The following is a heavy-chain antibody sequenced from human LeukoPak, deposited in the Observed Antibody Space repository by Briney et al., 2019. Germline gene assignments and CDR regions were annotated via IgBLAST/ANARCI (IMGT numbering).Heavy chain of an antibody. D-gene: IGHD5-18*01. J-gene: IGHJ5*02. CDR1: GGSIRSSSYN. Sequence: SETLSLTCTVSGGSIRSSSYNWGWIRQPPGKGLEWIGSIHYTGSAYYSPSLKSRVTISVDTSKNQFSLKLSSVTAADTAVYYCATSPPSSWIQLWFGFNWFDRWGQGTLVTVSS. CDR2: IHYTGSA. V-gene: IGHV4-39*07. CDR3: ATSPPSSWIQLWFGFNWFDR.